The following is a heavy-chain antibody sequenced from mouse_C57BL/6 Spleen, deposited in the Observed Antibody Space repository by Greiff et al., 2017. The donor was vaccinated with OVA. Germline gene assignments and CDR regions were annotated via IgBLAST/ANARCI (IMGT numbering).Heavy chain of an antibody. CDR3: ARWVYYGSSYDYYAMDY. J-gene: IGHJ4*01. V-gene: IGHV1-80*01. CDR1: GYAFSSYW. D-gene: IGHD1-1*01. CDR2: IYPGDGDT. Sequence: VKLQESGAELVKPGASVKISCKASGYAFSSYWMNWVKQRPGKGLEWIGQIYPGDGDTNYNGKFKGKATLTADKSSSTAYMQLSSLTSEDSAVYFCARWVYYGSSYDYYAMDYWGQGTSVTVSS.